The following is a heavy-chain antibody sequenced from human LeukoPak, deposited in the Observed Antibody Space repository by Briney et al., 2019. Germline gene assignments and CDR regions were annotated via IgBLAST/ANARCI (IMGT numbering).Heavy chain of an antibody. CDR1: GGSMSSYY. CDR3: ARPRGFGELFDFDY. D-gene: IGHD3-10*01. J-gene: IGHJ4*02. Sequence: SETLSLTCTVSGGSMSSYYWSWIRQPPGKGLEWIGYIYYSGRTNYNPSLKSPVTISVDTSKNQFSLKLSSVTAAHTAVYYCARPRGFGELFDFDYWGQGTLVTLSP. V-gene: IGHV4-59*08. CDR2: IYYSGRT.